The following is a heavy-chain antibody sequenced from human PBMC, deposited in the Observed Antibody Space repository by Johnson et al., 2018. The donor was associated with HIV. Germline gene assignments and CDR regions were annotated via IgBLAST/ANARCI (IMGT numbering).Heavy chain of an antibody. CDR2: IWFDGSNK. CDR1: GFTFSNYG. V-gene: IGHV3-33*06. Sequence: QVQLVESGGGVVQPGRSLRLSCAASGFTFSNYGMHWVRQAPGKGLEWVAVIWFDGSNKYYADSVKGRFTISRDNSKNTVYLQMSSLRAEDTAVYYCANLQSSDFPYAFDVWGQGTMVTVSS. CDR3: ANLQSSDFPYAFDV. J-gene: IGHJ3*01. D-gene: IGHD4-11*01.